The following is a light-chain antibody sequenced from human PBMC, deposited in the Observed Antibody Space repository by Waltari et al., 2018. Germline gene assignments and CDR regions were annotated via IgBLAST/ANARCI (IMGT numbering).Light chain of an antibody. J-gene: IGKJ4*01. CDR3: QQYDNLPLT. CDR1: QDISNY. CDR2: DAS. Sequence: DIQMTQSPSSLSASVGDRVTITCQASQDISNYINWYQQKPGKAPKLLIYDASNLETGVPSRFSGSGSGTDFTFTISSLQPDDIATYYCQQYDNLPLTFGGGTKVEIK. V-gene: IGKV1-33*01.